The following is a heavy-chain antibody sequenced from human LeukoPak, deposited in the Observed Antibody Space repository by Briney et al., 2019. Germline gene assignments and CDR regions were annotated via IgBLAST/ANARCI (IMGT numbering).Heavy chain of an antibody. CDR1: GFTISTYS. D-gene: IGHD3-10*01. J-gene: IGHJ6*02. CDR2: INSSSSTI. V-gene: IGHV3-48*04. CDR3: ARGVKVRGVNYYGMDV. Sequence: GGSLRLSCAASGFTISTYSMNWVRQAPGKGLEWVSYINSSSSTIFYADSVEGRFTISRDDAKNSLYLQMNSLRAEDTAVYYCARGVKVRGVNYYGMDVWGQGTTVTVSS.